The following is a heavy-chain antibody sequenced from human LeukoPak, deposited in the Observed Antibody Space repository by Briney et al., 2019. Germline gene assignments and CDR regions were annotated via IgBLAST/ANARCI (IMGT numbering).Heavy chain of an antibody. D-gene: IGHD6-19*01. J-gene: IGHJ5*02. CDR1: GGSFSGYY. CDR3: ARDSSGWMDPDGWFDP. V-gene: IGHV4-34*01. Sequence: SETLSLTCAVYGGSFSGYYWSWIRQPPGKGLEWIGEINHSGSTNYNPSLKSRVTISVDTSKNQFSLKLSSVTAADTAVYYCARDSSGWMDPDGWFDPWGQGTLVTVSS. CDR2: INHSGST.